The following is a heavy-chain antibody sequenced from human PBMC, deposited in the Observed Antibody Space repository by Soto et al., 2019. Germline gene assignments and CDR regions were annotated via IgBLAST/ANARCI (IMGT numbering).Heavy chain of an antibody. CDR3: ARDGDPQSAFWSGPLGGGRFDP. Sequence: QVQLVQSGAEVKKPGSSVNVSCKTSGGTFGNSAVTWVRQAPGQGLEWLGGIVPMFGTANYAQKFQGRVTITADESKITAYMELSSLNTDDTAVYYCARDGDPQSAFWSGPLGGGRFDPWGQGTLVTVSS. CDR2: IVPMFGTA. CDR1: GGTFGNSA. J-gene: IGHJ5*02. V-gene: IGHV1-69*12. D-gene: IGHD3-3*01.